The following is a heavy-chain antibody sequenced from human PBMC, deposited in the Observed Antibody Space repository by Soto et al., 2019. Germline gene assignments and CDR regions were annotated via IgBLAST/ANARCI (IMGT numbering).Heavy chain of an antibody. CDR1: GGSISSSNW. Sequence: SETLSLTCAVSGGSISSSNWWSWVRQPRGKGLEWIGEIYHSGSTNYNPSLKSRVTISVDKSKNQFSLKLSSVTAADTAVYYCARVTAAAGIGWFDPWGQGTLVTVSS. CDR3: ARVTAAAGIGWFDP. V-gene: IGHV4-4*02. CDR2: IYHSGST. J-gene: IGHJ5*02. D-gene: IGHD6-13*01.